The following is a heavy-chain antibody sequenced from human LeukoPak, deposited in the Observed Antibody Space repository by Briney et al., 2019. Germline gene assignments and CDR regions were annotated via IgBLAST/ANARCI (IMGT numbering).Heavy chain of an antibody. V-gene: IGHV3-30*03. CDR1: GFTFSSYG. Sequence: GRSLRLSCAASGFTFSSYGMHWVRQAPGKGLEWVAVISSDGTNKYNADSVKGRFTISRDISKNTLYLQMNSLRAEDTAVYYCARDFGVTWFGENWFDPWGQGTLVTVSS. D-gene: IGHD3-10*01. CDR2: ISSDGTNK. CDR3: ARDFGVTWFGENWFDP. J-gene: IGHJ5*02.